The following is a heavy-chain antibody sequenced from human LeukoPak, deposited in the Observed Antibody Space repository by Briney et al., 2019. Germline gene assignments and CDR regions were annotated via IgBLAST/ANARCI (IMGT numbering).Heavy chain of an antibody. CDR3: ARGGAGIAFYYYYMDV. CDR1: GGSISSGSYY. V-gene: IGHV4-61*02. Sequence: SETLSLTCTVSGGSISSGSYYWSWIRRPAGKGLEWIGRIYTSGSTNYNPSLKSRVTISVDTSKNQFSLKLSSVTAADTAVYYCARGGAGIAFYYYYMDVWGKGTTVTVSS. CDR2: IYTSGST. D-gene: IGHD6-13*01. J-gene: IGHJ6*03.